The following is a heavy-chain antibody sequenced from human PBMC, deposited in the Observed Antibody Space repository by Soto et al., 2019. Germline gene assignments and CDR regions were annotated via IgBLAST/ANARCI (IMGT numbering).Heavy chain of an antibody. J-gene: IGHJ4*02. D-gene: IGHD3-10*01. V-gene: IGHV3-30-3*01. CDR3: ARVLLLWAHDY. CDR2: ISYDGSNK. CDR1: GFTFSSYA. Sequence: QVQLVESGGGVVQPGRSLRLSCAASGFTFSSYAMHWVRQAPGKGLEWVAVISYDGSNKYYADSVKGRFTISRDNSKNTLYLHMNSLRAEDTAVYYCARVLLLWAHDYWGQGTLVTVSS.